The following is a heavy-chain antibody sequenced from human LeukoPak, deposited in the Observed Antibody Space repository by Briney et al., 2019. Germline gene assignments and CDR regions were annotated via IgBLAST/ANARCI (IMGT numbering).Heavy chain of an antibody. CDR1: GYTFTGYY. CDR2: INPNSGGT. J-gene: IGHJ4*02. D-gene: IGHD3-10*01. CDR3: ARDQAIWFGESVFDY. V-gene: IGHV1-2*02. Sequence: ASVKVSCKASGYTFTGYYMHWVRQAPGQGLEWMGWINPNSGGTNYAQKFQGRVTMTRDTSISTAYTELSRLRSDDTAVYYCARDQAIWFGESVFDYWGQGTLVTVSS.